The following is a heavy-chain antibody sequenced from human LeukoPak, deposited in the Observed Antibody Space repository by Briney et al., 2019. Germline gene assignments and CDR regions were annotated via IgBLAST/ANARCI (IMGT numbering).Heavy chain of an antibody. CDR2: IYTSGST. V-gene: IGHV4-4*07. Sequence: SETLSLTCTVSGGSISSYYWSWIRQPAGKGLEWIGRIYTSGSTNYNPSLKSRVTMSADTSKNQFSLKLSSVTAADTAVYYCAIFGPVTYYDFWSGYYPFDYWGQGTLVTVSS. D-gene: IGHD3-3*01. J-gene: IGHJ4*02. CDR3: AIFGPVTYYDFWSGYYPFDY. CDR1: GGSISSYY.